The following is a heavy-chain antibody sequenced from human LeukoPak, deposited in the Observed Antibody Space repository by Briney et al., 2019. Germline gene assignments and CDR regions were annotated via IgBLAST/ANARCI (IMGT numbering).Heavy chain of an antibody. Sequence: ASVKVSCKASGYTFTGYYMHWVRQAPGQGLEWMGWMNPNSGNTGYAQKFQGGVTMTRNTSISTAYMELSSLRSEDTAVYYCARGLNYDFWSGYYYDYWGQGTLVTVSS. CDR1: GYTFTGYY. CDR3: ARGLNYDFWSGYYYDY. D-gene: IGHD3-3*01. CDR2: MNPNSGNT. J-gene: IGHJ4*02. V-gene: IGHV1-8*02.